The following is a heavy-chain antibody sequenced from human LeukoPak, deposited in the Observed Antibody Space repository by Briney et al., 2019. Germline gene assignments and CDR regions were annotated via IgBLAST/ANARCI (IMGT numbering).Heavy chain of an antibody. CDR2: IKQDGSEK. D-gene: IGHD1-26*01. CDR3: ASGWSGSLFDP. Sequence: GGSLRLSCAASGFTFSSYSMNWVRQAPGKGLEWVANIKQDGSEKYYVDSVKGRFTISRDNAKNSLYLQMNSLRAEDTAVYYCASGWSGSLFDPWGQGTLVTVSS. CDR1: GFTFSSYS. V-gene: IGHV3-7*01. J-gene: IGHJ5*02.